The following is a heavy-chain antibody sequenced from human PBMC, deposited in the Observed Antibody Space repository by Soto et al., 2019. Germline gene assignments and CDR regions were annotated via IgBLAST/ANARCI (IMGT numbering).Heavy chain of an antibody. D-gene: IGHD3-16*02. Sequence: SETLSLTCTVSGGSVSSGSYYWSWIRQPPGKGLEWIGYIYYSGSTNYNPSLKSRVTISVDTSKNQFSLKLSSVTAAETAVYYCARSVAEITFGGVIVTTFDYWGQGTLVTVSS. CDR2: IYYSGST. CDR3: ARSVAEITFGGVIVTTFDY. CDR1: GGSVSSGSYY. V-gene: IGHV4-61*01. J-gene: IGHJ4*02.